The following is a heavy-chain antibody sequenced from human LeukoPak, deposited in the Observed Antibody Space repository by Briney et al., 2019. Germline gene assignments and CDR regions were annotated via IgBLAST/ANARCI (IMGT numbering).Heavy chain of an antibody. CDR1: GFTLSSYA. Sequence: TGGSLRLSCAASGFTLSSYAMSWVRQAPGKGLEWVSTINDRGIATYYADSVKGRFTISRDNSKNTLSLQASSLRAEDTAIYYCAKGLKTAVGPYKGYHYYMDVWGKGTTVTVSS. CDR3: AKGLKTAVGPYKGYHYYMDV. D-gene: IGHD5-18*01. J-gene: IGHJ6*03. V-gene: IGHV3-23*01. CDR2: INDRGIAT.